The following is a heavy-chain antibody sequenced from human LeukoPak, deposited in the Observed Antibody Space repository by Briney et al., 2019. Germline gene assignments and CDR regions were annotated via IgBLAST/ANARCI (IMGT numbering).Heavy chain of an antibody. CDR1: GGTFSSYA. CDR2: MNPNSGNT. V-gene: IGHV1-8*02. D-gene: IGHD5-24*01. J-gene: IGHJ4*02. Sequence: ASVKVSCKASGGTFSSYAISWVRQAPGQGLEWMGWMNPNSGNTGYAQKFQGRVTMTRNTSISTAYMELSSLRSEDTAVYYCARGQRGDGYNLAYWGQGTLVTVSS. CDR3: ARGQRGDGYNLAY.